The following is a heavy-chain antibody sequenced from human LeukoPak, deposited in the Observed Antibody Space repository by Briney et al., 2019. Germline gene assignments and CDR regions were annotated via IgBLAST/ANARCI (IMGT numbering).Heavy chain of an antibody. Sequence: GGSLRLSCAASGFTFSSYGMHWVRQAPGKGLEWVAVIWYDESIKYYADSVEGRFTISRDNPKNTLYLQMNSLRAEDTAVYYCARVGSGSYFLDGFDIWGQGTMVTVSS. CDR1: GFTFSSYG. D-gene: IGHD1-26*01. CDR3: ARVGSGSYFLDGFDI. J-gene: IGHJ3*02. CDR2: IWYDESIK. V-gene: IGHV3-33*01.